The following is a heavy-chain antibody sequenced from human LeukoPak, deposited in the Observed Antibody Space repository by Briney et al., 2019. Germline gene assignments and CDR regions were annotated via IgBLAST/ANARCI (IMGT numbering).Heavy chain of an antibody. CDR2: IYYSGST. Sequence: KTSETLSLTCTVSGGSISSYYWSWIRQPPGKGLEWIGYIYYSGSTNYNPSLKSRVTISVDTSKNQFSLKLSSVTAAGTAVYYCARGRGRGNPKLDFDYWGQGTLVTVSS. J-gene: IGHJ4*02. CDR1: GGSISSYY. V-gene: IGHV4-59*01. CDR3: ARGRGRGNPKLDFDY. D-gene: IGHD1-26*01.